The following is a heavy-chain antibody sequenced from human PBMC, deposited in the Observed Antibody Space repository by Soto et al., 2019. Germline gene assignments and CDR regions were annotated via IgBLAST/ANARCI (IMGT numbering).Heavy chain of an antibody. CDR2: IKRESDGGTT. CDR3: ATEPYFYDSAGVDV. J-gene: IGHJ6*02. CDR1: GFTLRTAW. Sequence: EVQLVESGGGLVKPGGSLRLACAASGFTLRTAWMNWVRQAPGKGLEWVGRIKRESDGGTTDYGVSVRGRFTISRDESQNTLYLQTNSLGTEDAAVYYCATEPYFYDSAGVDVWGQGTTVTVSS. D-gene: IGHD3-22*01. V-gene: IGHV3-15*07.